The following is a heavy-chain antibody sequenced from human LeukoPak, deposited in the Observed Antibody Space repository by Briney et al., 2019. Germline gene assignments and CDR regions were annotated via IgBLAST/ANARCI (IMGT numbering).Heavy chain of an antibody. CDR3: ARGGRVVGATRFDY. V-gene: IGHV3-30*04. CDR2: ISYDGSNK. Sequence: GGSLRLSCAASGFTFSSYAMHWVRQAPGKGLEWVAVISYDGSNKYYADSVKGRFTISRDNSKSTLYLQMNSLRAEDTAVYYCARGGRVVGATRFDYWGQGTLVTVSS. D-gene: IGHD1-26*01. J-gene: IGHJ4*02. CDR1: GFTFSSYA.